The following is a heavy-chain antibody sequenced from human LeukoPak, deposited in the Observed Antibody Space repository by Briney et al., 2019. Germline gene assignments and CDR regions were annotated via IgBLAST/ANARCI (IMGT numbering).Heavy chain of an antibody. CDR3: AKDGFDY. CDR2: ISYDGSNK. CDR1: GFTFSSYG. J-gene: IGHJ4*02. Sequence: GRSLRLSCAASGFTFSSYGMHWVRQAPGMGLEWVAVISYDGSNKYYADSVKGRFTISRDNSKNTLYLQMNSLRAEDTAMYYCAKDGFDYWGQGTLVTVSS. V-gene: IGHV3-30*18.